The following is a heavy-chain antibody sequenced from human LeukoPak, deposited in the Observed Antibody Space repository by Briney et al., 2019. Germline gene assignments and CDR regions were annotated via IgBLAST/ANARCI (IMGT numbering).Heavy chain of an antibody. V-gene: IGHV5-51*01. CDR1: GYSFTSHW. D-gene: IGHD4-17*01. CDR3: ARLMIDYGDQGYFDY. Sequence: GESLKISCKGSGYSFTSHWIGWVRQMPGKGLEWMGIIYPGDSDTRYSPSFQGQVTISADKSISTAYLQWSSLKASDTAMYYCARLMIDYGDQGYFDYWGQGTLVTVSS. J-gene: IGHJ4*02. CDR2: IYPGDSDT.